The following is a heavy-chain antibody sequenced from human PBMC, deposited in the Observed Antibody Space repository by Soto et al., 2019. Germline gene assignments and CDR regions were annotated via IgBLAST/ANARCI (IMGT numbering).Heavy chain of an antibody. V-gene: IGHV1-69*12. D-gene: IGHD4-4*01. CDR3: AGHPRVTAREAYYYGMDV. J-gene: IGHJ6*02. Sequence: QVQLVQSGAEVKKPGSSVKVSCKASGGTFSSYAISWVRQAPGQGLEWMGGIIPIFGTANYAQKFQGRVTITADESTSTDYMELGSLRSEVTAVYYCAGHPRVTAREAYYYGMDVWGQGTTVTVSS. CDR1: GGTFSSYA. CDR2: IIPIFGTA.